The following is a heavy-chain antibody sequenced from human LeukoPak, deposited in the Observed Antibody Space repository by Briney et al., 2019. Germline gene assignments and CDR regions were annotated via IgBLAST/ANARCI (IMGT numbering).Heavy chain of an antibody. Sequence: ASVKVSCKASGYTFTSYGISWVRQAPGQGLEWMGWISAYNVNTNYAQKLQGRVTMTTDTSTSTAYMELRSLRSDDTAVYYCARALRLGYCSSTSCYASLYWGQGTLVTVSS. V-gene: IGHV1-18*01. CDR2: ISAYNVNT. CDR3: ARALRLGYCSSTSCYASLY. CDR1: GYTFTSYG. J-gene: IGHJ4*02. D-gene: IGHD2-2*01.